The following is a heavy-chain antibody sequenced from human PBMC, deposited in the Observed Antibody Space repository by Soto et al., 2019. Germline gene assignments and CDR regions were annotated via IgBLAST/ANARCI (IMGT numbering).Heavy chain of an antibody. V-gene: IGHV3-33*01. D-gene: IGHD3-16*02. CDR2: IWYDGSNK. CDR1: GFTFSNYG. Sequence: PGGSLRLSCAASGFTFSNYGMHWVRQAPGKGLEWEALIWYDGSNKYYADSVKGRFTISRDTSKNTLYLQMNTLRAEDTAVYYCARDLSGPLDYWGQGTPVTVSS. CDR3: ARDLSGPLDY. J-gene: IGHJ4*02.